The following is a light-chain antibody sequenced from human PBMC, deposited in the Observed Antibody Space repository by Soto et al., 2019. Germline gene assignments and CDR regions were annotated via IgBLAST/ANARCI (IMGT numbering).Light chain of an antibody. CDR3: QQRSNWPLT. J-gene: IGKJ4*01. CDR2: DAS. V-gene: IGKV3-11*01. CDR1: QSVSSY. Sequence: EIMLNQSPGTLSLSPGERATLSCRASQSVSSYLAWYQQKPGQAPRLLIYDASNRAAGIPARFSGSGSGTDFTLTISSLEPEDFAVYYCQQRSNWPLTFGGGTKVDIK.